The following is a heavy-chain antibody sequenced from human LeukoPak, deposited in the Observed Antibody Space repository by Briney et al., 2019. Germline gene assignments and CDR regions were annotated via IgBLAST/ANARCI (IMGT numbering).Heavy chain of an antibody. CDR2: ISGSGGST. CDR1: GFTFSSYA. D-gene: IGHD6-19*01. J-gene: IGHJ6*02. Sequence: PGGSLRLSCAASGFTFSSYAMSWVRQAPGKGLEWVSAISGSGGSTYYADSVKGRFTISRDNSKNTLYLQMNSLRAEDTAVYYCAKDRDTYSSGWYLHYYYYGMDVWGQGTTVTVSS. CDR3: AKDRDTYSSGWYLHYYYYGMDV. V-gene: IGHV3-23*01.